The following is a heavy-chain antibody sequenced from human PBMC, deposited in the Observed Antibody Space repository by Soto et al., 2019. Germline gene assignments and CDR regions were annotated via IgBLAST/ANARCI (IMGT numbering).Heavy chain of an antibody. J-gene: IGHJ4*02. V-gene: IGHV3-30*18. D-gene: IGHD3-22*01. CDR3: AKSPHSSYFYSYFDY. CDR1: GFTFSTYG. Sequence: QVQLVESGGGVVQPGRSLRLSCAASGFTFSTYGMHWVRQAPGKGLEWVAVLSFDGSNKYYADSVRGRFTISRDNSKNTLYLQMDSLSAEDTAVYYCAKSPHSSYFYSYFDYWGQGTLVTVSA. CDR2: LSFDGSNK.